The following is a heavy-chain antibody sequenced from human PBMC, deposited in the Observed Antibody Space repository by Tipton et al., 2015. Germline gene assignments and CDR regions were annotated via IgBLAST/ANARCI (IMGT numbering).Heavy chain of an antibody. CDR3: ARTIDYHGSGSLLL. CDR2: IHHGGTT. J-gene: IGHJ4*02. CDR1: GGSISSSNW. Sequence: GLVKPSGTLSLICAVSGGSISSSNWWSWVRQSPGKGLEWIGEIHHGGTTNYNPSLKSRVTMSVDKSKNQFSLKLKSMTAADTAVYFCARTIDYHGSGSLLLWGQGTLVTVSS. V-gene: IGHV4-4*02. D-gene: IGHD3-10*01.